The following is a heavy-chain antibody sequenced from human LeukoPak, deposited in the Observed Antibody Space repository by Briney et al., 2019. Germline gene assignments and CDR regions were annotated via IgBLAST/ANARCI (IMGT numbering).Heavy chain of an antibody. J-gene: IGHJ4*02. V-gene: IGHV4-30-4*01. D-gene: IGHD6-13*01. Sequence: PSETLSLTCTVSGGSISSGDYYWSWIRQPPGKGLEWIGYIYYSGSTYYNPSLKSRVTISVDTSKNHFSLKLTSVTAADTAVYYCARDWSSSWYSGGLFDYWGQGTLVTVSS. CDR3: ARDWSSSWYSGGLFDY. CDR2: IYYSGST. CDR1: GGSISSGDYY.